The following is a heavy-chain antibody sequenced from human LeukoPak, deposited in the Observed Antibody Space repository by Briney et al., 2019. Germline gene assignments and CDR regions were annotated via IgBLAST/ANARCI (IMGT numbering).Heavy chain of an antibody. CDR3: ARQGCSGGSCHDY. CDR2: IYYSGST. CDR1: GGSISSSSYY. V-gene: IGHV4-39*01. J-gene: IGHJ4*02. Sequence: SETLSLTCTVSGGSISSSSYYWGWIRQPPGKGLEWIGSIYYSGSTYYNPSLKGRVTISVDTSKNQFSLKLSSVTAADTAVYYCARQGCSGGSCHDYRGQGTLVTVSS. D-gene: IGHD2-15*01.